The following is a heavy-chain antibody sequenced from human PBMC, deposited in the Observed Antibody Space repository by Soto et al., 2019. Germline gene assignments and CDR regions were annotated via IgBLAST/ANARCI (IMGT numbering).Heavy chain of an antibody. CDR1: GGSISSYY. J-gene: IGHJ4*02. CDR2: IYYSGSA. CDR3: ARVGGRTRRGLDY. Sequence: SETLSLTCTVSGGSISSYYWSWIRQPPGKGLEWIGYIYYSGSANYNPSLKSRVTISVDTSENQFSLKLSSVTAADTAVYYCARVGGRTRRGLDYWGQGTLVTVSS. D-gene: IGHD1-26*01. V-gene: IGHV4-59*01.